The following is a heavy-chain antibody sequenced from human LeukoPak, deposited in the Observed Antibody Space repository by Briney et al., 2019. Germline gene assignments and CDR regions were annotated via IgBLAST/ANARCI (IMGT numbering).Heavy chain of an antibody. Sequence: ASVKVSCKASGGTFSSYAISWVRQAPGQGLEWMGGIIPIFGTANYAQKFQGRVTITTDESTSTAYMELSSLRSEDTAVYYCARGNLGYCSSTSCYPNFDYWGQGTLVTVSS. CDR1: GGTFSSYA. V-gene: IGHV1-69*05. CDR3: ARGNLGYCSSTSCYPNFDY. D-gene: IGHD2-2*01. CDR2: IIPIFGTA. J-gene: IGHJ4*02.